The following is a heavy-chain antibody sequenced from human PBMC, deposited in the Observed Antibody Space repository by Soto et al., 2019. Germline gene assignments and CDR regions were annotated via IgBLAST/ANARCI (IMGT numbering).Heavy chain of an antibody. CDR1: GGTFSSYA. D-gene: IGHD2-21*01. CDR3: ARRKKKARIVAVNAADFGGFNAFDV. J-gene: IGHJ3*01. Sequence: QIQLVQSGAEIKKPGSAVNVSCKASGGTFSSYAINWVRQAPGQGLEWMGGIIPMFGTLKYAQTFQGRVTITADDSTSTVYMDLSSLRSGDTATYFCARRKKKARIVAVNAADFGGFNAFDVWGQGTEVIVSS. CDR2: IIPMFGTL. V-gene: IGHV1-69*01.